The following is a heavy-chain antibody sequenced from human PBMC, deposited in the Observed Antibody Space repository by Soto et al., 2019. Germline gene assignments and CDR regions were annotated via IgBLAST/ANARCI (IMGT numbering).Heavy chain of an antibody. V-gene: IGHV3-23*01. D-gene: IGHD3-22*01. CDR2: ISGSGGST. J-gene: IGHJ4*02. Sequence: EVQLLESGGGLVQPGGSLTLSCAASGFTFSSYGMSWVRQAPGKGLEWVSGISGSGGSTYYADSMKGRFSISRDNSKNTLFLQMNSLRAEDTALYYCAKARYYDSTGYLYYFDFWGQGTLVTVSS. CDR1: GFTFSSYG. CDR3: AKARYYDSTGYLYYFDF.